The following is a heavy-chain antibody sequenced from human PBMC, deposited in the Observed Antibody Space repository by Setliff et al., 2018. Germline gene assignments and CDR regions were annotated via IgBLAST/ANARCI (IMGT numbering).Heavy chain of an antibody. CDR2: IYYSGST. V-gene: IGHV4-59*11. J-gene: IGHJ4*02. Sequence: SETLSLTCTVSGGSISSHYWSWIRQPPGKGLEWIGSIYYSGSTNYNPSLKSRVTISVDTSKNQFSLKLSSATAADTAVYYCAREGSSSYDYWGQGTLVTVSS. CDR1: GGSISSHY. D-gene: IGHD6-6*01. CDR3: AREGSSSYDY.